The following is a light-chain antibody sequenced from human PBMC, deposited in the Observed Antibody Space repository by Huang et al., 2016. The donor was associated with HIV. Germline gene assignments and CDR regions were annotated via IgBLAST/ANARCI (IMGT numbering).Light chain of an antibody. CDR1: QSIRTS. Sequence: DIQMTQSPSSLSASVGDRVTITCRASQSIRTSLNWYQQKPGKAPKFLIYDASSLQRGVPSRFSGGGSGTDFTLTITSLQPEDFATYYCQQSYTTITFGQGTRLEIK. V-gene: IGKV1-39*01. CDR2: DAS. J-gene: IGKJ5*01. CDR3: QQSYTTIT.